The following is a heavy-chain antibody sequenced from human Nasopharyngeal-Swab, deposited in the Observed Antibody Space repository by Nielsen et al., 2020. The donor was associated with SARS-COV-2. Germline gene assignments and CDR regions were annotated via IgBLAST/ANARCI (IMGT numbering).Heavy chain of an antibody. CDR1: GFTFSSYD. V-gene: IGHV3-13*04. Sequence: GGSLRLSCAASGFTFSSYDMHWVRQATGKGLEWVSAIGTAGDTYYPGSVKGRFTISRENAKNSLYLQMNRLRAGDTAVYYCAKSVGDYGDLYFDYWGQGTLVTVSS. D-gene: IGHD4-17*01. J-gene: IGHJ4*02. CDR3: AKSVGDYGDLYFDY. CDR2: IGTAGDT.